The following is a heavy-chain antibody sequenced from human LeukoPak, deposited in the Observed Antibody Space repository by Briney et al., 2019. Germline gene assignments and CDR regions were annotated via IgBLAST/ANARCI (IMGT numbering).Heavy chain of an antibody. CDR1: GGSISSGTYY. Sequence: SQTLSLTCTVSGGSISSGTYYWSWIRQHPGKGLEWIGYIYYSGSTYYNPSLKSRLTISVDTSKNQFSLKLSSATAADTAMYYCARMDRDYYGSGRDYFDCWGQGALVTVSS. D-gene: IGHD3-10*01. V-gene: IGHV4-31*03. CDR2: IYYSGST. J-gene: IGHJ4*02. CDR3: ARMDRDYYGSGRDYFDC.